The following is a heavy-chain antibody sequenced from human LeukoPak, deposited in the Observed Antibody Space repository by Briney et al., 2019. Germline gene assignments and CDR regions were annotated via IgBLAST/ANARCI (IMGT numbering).Heavy chain of an antibody. J-gene: IGHJ6*02. CDR3: ARPQQGYYAMDV. Sequence: TGGSLRLSCAASGFTFSSYSMNWVRQAPGKGLEWVSSISSSSDYIFYADSVKGRFTISRDNARNSLYLQMHSLRVVDTAVYYCARPQQGYYAMDVWGRGTTVTVSS. CDR2: ISSSSDYI. CDR1: GFTFSSYS. D-gene: IGHD1-1*01. V-gene: IGHV3-21*01.